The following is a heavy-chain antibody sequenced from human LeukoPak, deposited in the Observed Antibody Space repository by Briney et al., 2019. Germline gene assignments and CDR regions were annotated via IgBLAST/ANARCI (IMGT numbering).Heavy chain of an antibody. CDR1: GGSISSSSYY. CDR2: IYYSGST. D-gene: IGHD6-13*01. J-gene: IGHJ6*03. CDR3: ARPQYSSRWHRGGGSYYYYMDV. Sequence: PSETLSLTCTVSGGSISSSSYYWGWIRQPPGKGLEWIGSIYYSGSTYYNPSLKSRVTISVDTSKNQFSLKLSSVTAADTAVYYCARPQYSSRWHRGGGSYYYYMDVWGKGTTVTVSS. V-gene: IGHV4-39*01.